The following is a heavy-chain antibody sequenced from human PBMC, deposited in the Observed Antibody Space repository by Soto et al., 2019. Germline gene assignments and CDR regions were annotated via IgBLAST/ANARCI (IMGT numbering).Heavy chain of an antibody. D-gene: IGHD6-13*01. V-gene: IGHV3-23*01. J-gene: IGHJ4*02. Sequence: SGGSLRLSCAASGFTFSHYVLSWVRQSPERGLEWVSSISGSGSSVYVADSVRGRVTISRDIAKNMLYLQMTSLRLDDTALYYCARDPDLIEAAGNYFDYWGQGTLVTVSS. CDR3: ARDPDLIEAAGNYFDY. CDR1: GFTFSHYV. CDR2: ISGSGSSV.